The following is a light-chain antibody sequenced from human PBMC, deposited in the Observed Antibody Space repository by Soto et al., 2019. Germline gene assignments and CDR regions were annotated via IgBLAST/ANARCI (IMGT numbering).Light chain of an antibody. CDR2: AAS. CDR1: QGIRSA. CDR3: LLDYAYFWA. Sequence: AIQVTQSPSSLSSSVLDRLTITCRTSQGIRSALGWYQQKPGKVPKLLIYAASTLQSGVPSRFSGSGSGRDFTLTISSLQPEDFATYYCLLDYAYFWAFGQGTKVDIK. V-gene: IGKV1-6*01. J-gene: IGKJ1*01.